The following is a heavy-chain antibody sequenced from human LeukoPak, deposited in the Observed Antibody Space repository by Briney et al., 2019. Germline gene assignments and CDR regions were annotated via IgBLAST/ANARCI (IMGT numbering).Heavy chain of an antibody. D-gene: IGHD3-22*01. Sequence: GGPLRLSCAASGFTFSSYSMNWVRQAPGKGLEWVSSISSSSSYIYYADSVKGRFTISRDNAKNSLYLQMNSLRAEDTAVYYCARDYYDSSGYYLGWFGPWGQGTLVTVSS. J-gene: IGHJ5*02. V-gene: IGHV3-21*01. CDR2: ISSSSSYI. CDR1: GFTFSSYS. CDR3: ARDYYDSSGYYLGWFGP.